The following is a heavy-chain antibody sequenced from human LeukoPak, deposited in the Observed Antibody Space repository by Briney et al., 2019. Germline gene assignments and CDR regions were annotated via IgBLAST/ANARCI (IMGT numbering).Heavy chain of an antibody. V-gene: IGHV1-2*02. CDR3: ARDSLYYGSGSYYRAFGD. CDR1: GYTFTGYY. Sequence: AASVKVSCKASGYTFTGYYMHWVRQAPGQGLEWMGWINPNSGGTNYAQKFQGRVTMTRDTSISTAYMELSRLRSDDTAVYYCARDSLYYGSGSYYRAFGDWGQGTLVTVSS. CDR2: INPNSGGT. J-gene: IGHJ4*02. D-gene: IGHD3-10*01.